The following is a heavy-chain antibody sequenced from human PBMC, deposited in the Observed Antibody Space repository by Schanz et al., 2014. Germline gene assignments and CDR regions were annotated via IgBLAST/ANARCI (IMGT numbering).Heavy chain of an antibody. J-gene: IGHJ4*02. V-gene: IGHV3-23*01. Sequence: EQVLESGGGFVQPGGSLRLSCATSGFTFTTFAMTWVRQAPGKGLEWVSGISDRGDGTNYGDSVRGRFTISRDNSRNTVYLQMNNVGVDDTATYYCVKTDAGWRFDYWGQGTLVIVS. CDR3: VKTDAGWRFDY. CDR2: ISDRGDGT. CDR1: GFTFTTFA. D-gene: IGHD6-19*01.